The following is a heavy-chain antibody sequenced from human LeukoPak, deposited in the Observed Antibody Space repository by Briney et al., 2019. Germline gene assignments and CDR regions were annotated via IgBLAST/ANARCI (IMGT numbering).Heavy chain of an antibody. CDR2: IRSSGITI. Sequence: GGSLRLSCAASGFTFSDYYKSWVRQAQGKGMEWVSYIRSSGITIYYADSVKPLFTLSRDNSKHTLYLQMNSLSAEDTAVYYCAKDRQTEMGFDAFDIWGQGTMVTVSS. CDR3: AKDRQTEMGFDAFDI. D-gene: IGHD5-24*01. CDR1: GFTFSDYY. J-gene: IGHJ3*02. V-gene: IGHV3-11*01.